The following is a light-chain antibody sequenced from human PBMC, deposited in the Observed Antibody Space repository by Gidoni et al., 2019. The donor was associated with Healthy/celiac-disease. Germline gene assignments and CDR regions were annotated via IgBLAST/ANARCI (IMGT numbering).Light chain of an antibody. CDR1: KLGDKY. V-gene: IGLV3-1*01. J-gene: IGLJ2*01. Sequence: SYDLNQPPSASESPGQTASITCSGDKLGDKYACWYQQKPGQSPVLVIYQDSKRPSGIPERFSGSNSGNTATLTISGTQAMDEADYYCQAWDSSSDVVFGGGTKLTVL. CDR2: QDS. CDR3: QAWDSSSDVV.